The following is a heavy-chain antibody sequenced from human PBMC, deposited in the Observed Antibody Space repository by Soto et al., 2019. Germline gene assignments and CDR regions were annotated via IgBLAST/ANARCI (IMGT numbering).Heavy chain of an antibody. CDR2: IIPILTTP. D-gene: IGHD2-8*02. CDR3: ATSVGIAPTGEDGMDV. CDR1: GGTFSIYG. Sequence: ASVKVSCKASGGTFSIYGFSWVRQAPGQGPEWIGGIIPILTTPNYAQKFHGGVTIVADESTTTVYMELSSLKSEDTAVYYCATSVGIAPTGEDGMDVWG. V-gene: IGHV1-69*13. J-gene: IGHJ6*02.